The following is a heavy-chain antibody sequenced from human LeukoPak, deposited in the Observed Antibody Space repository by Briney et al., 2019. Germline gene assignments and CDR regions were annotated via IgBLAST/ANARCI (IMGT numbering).Heavy chain of an antibody. CDR1: GFTFSSYA. Sequence: GGSLRLSCAASGFTFSSYAMSWVRQAPGKGLEWVSAISGSGGSTYYADSVKGRFTISRDNSKNTLYLQMNSLRAEDTAVYYCAKDKAIAAAGTRWFDPWGQGTLVTVSS. D-gene: IGHD6-13*01. CDR2: ISGSGGST. CDR3: AKDKAIAAAGTRWFDP. J-gene: IGHJ5*02. V-gene: IGHV3-23*01.